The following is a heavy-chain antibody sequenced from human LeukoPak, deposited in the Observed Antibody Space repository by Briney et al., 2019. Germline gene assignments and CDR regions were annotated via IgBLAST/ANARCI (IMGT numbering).Heavy chain of an antibody. CDR2: ISGNKNYI. V-gene: IGHV3-21*01. Sequence: PGGSLRLSCVASGFTFSSYSMNWVRQAPGKGLEWVSSISGNKNYISYADSVGGRFTISRDNARDSLFLQMDSLRAEDTGVYYCARDPHNPGPIDYWGQGTLVTVSS. J-gene: IGHJ4*02. CDR3: ARDPHNPGPIDY. CDR1: GFTFSSYS.